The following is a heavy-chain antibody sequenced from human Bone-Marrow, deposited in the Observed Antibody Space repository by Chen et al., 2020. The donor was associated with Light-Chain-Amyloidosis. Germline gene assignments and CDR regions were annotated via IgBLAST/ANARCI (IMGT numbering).Heavy chain of an antibody. CDR2: IYPDDSDA. CDR3: ARRRDGYNFDY. Sequence: EVQLEQSGPEVKKPGESLKTSCKGSGYTCPNYWIGWVRQMPGKGLEWMGVIYPDDSDARYSPSFEGQVTISADKSITTAYLQWRSLKASDTAMYYCARRRDGYNFDYWGQGTLVTVSS. V-gene: IGHV5-51*01. J-gene: IGHJ4*02. D-gene: IGHD5-12*01. CDR1: GYTCPNYW.